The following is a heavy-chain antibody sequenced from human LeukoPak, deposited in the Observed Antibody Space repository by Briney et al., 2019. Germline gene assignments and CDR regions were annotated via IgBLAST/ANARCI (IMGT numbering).Heavy chain of an antibody. CDR1: GFTLSAYG. CDR2: IWNDGSNK. D-gene: IGHD6-13*01. Sequence: PGGSLRLSCAASGFTLSAYGMYWVRQAPGKGLEWVEVIWNDGSNKHYADSVKGRFTISRDNSKNTLDLQMNSLRAEDTAVYYCAKDLSSSWFEGLDNWGQGTLVTVSS. V-gene: IGHV3-33*06. J-gene: IGHJ4*02. CDR3: AKDLSSSWFEGLDN.